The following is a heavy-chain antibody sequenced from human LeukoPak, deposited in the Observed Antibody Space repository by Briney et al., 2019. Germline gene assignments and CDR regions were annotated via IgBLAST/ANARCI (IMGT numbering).Heavy chain of an antibody. CDR3: ASLPYRWNANDAFDI. CDR2: INPRGGST. D-gene: IGHD1-1*01. V-gene: IGHV1-46*01. Sequence: ASVKASCKPSGYTFTSYYMHWVRQAPGQGRGWMGIINPRGGSTSYAQKLQGRVTMTRGMSTSTVYMELSSLRAEDTAVYYCASLPYRWNANDAFDIWGQGTMVTVSS. CDR1: GYTFTSYY. J-gene: IGHJ3*02.